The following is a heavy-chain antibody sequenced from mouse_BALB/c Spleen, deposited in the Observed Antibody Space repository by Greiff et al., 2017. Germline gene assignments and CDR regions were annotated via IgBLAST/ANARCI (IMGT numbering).Heavy chain of an antibody. V-gene: IGHV5-17*02. Sequence: DVKLVESGGGLVQPGGSRKLSCAASGFTFSSFGMHWVRQAPEKGLEWVAYISSGSSTIYYADTVKGRFTISRDNPKNTLFLQMTSLRSEDTAMYYCARVTVVGFDYWGQGTTLTVSS. CDR1: GFTFSSFG. CDR2: ISSGSSTI. CDR3: ARVTVVGFDY. D-gene: IGHD1-1*01. J-gene: IGHJ2*01.